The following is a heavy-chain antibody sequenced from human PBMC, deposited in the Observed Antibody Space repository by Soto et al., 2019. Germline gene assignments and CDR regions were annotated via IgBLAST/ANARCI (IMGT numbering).Heavy chain of an antibody. V-gene: IGHV3-73*01. CDR3: TTVTTNYYYGMDV. Sequence: GGSLRLSXAASGFTFSGSAMHWVRQASGKGLEWVGRTRSKANSYATAYAASVKGRFTISRDDSKNTAYLQMNSLKTEDTAVYYCTTVTTNYYYGMDVWGQGTTVTVSS. CDR2: TRSKANSYAT. J-gene: IGHJ6*02. CDR1: GFTFSGSA. D-gene: IGHD4-4*01.